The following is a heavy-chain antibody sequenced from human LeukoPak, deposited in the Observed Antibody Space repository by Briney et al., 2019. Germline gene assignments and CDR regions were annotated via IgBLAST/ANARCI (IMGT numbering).Heavy chain of an antibody. J-gene: IGHJ4*02. CDR2: INPNSGGT. CDR1: GYTFTGYY. CDR3: ARGRMIVVDYFDY. Sequence: ASVKVSCKASGYTFTGYYMHWARQAPGQGLEWMGWINPNSGGTNYAQKFQGRVTMTRDTSISTAYMELSRLRSDDTAVYYCARGRMIVVDYFDYWGQGTLVTVSS. D-gene: IGHD3-22*01. V-gene: IGHV1-2*02.